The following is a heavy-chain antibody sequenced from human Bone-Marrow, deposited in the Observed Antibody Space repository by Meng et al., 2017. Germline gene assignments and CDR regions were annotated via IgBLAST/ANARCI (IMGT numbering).Heavy chain of an antibody. CDR3: AKANHDYYGSGSYFF. J-gene: IGHJ4*02. CDR2: ISWNSGSI. V-gene: IGHV3-9*01. D-gene: IGHD3-10*01. Sequence: SLKISCAASGFAFDDYAMHWVRQAPGKGLEWVSGISWNSGSIGYADSVKGRFTISRDNAKNSLYLQMNSLRAEDTALYYCAKANHDYYGSGSYFFWGQGTLVTVSS. CDR1: GFAFDDYA.